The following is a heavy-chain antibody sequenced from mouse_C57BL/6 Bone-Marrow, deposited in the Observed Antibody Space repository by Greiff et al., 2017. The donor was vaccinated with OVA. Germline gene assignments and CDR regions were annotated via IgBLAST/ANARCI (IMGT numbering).Heavy chain of an antibody. Sequence: EVKLVESGGGLVKPGGSLKLSCAASGFTLSSYAMSWVRQTPEKRLEWVATISDGGSYTYYPDNVKGRFTISRDNAKNNLYLQMSHLKSEDTAMYYCARYYYYGYYFDYWGQGTTLTVSS. D-gene: IGHD1-1*01. V-gene: IGHV5-4*03. J-gene: IGHJ2*01. CDR2: ISDGGSYT. CDR1: GFTLSSYA. CDR3: ARYYYYGYYFDY.